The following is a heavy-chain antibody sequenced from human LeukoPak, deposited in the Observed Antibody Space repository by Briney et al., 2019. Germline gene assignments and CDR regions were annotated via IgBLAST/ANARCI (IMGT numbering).Heavy chain of an antibody. CDR2: INHSGST. Sequence: SETLSLTCAVYGGSFGGYYWNWIRQPPGKGLEWSGEINHSGSTNYNPSLKSRVTISVDTSKSQFSLKLPSVTAADTAVYFCARNSAYSSSSGTNLWGQGTLVTVSS. CDR3: ARNSAYSSSSGTNL. D-gene: IGHD6-6*01. J-gene: IGHJ4*02. V-gene: IGHV4-34*01. CDR1: GGSFGGYY.